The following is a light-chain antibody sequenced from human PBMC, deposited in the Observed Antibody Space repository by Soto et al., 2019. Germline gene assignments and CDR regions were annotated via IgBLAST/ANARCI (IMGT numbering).Light chain of an antibody. J-gene: IGKJ2*01. CDR1: QSISNS. Sequence: DIQMTQSLSSLSASVGDRVTITCRASQSISNSLSWYQQKPGKAPKFLIYVASTLQSGVPSRFSGSGSGTDCTLTISSLQPEDVATYYCQQNFSPPYNFGQGTKLEIK. V-gene: IGKV1-39*01. CDR2: VAS. CDR3: QQNFSPPYN.